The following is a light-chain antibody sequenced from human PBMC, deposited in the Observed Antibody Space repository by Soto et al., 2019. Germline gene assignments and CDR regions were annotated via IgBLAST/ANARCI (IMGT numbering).Light chain of an antibody. CDR2: EVS. J-gene: IGLJ2*01. Sequence: QSALTQPPSASGSPGQSVTISCTGTSSDVGGYNYVSWYQQHPGRAPKLMIYEVSKRPSGVPDRFSGSKSGNTVSLTVSGLQPEDEADYYCSSYAGSSNLGVFGGGTKLTVL. V-gene: IGLV2-8*01. CDR1: SSDVGGYNY. CDR3: SSYAGSSNLGV.